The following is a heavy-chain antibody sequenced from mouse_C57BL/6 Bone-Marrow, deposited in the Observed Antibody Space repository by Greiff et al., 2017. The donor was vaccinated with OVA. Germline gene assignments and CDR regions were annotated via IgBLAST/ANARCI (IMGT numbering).Heavy chain of an antibody. Sequence: DVKLQESGTVLARPGASVKMSCKTSGYTFTSYWMHWVKQRPGQGLEWIGAIYPGNSDTSYNQKFKGKAKLTAVTSASTAYMELSSLTNEDSAVYYCTRGDYYGSDWYFDVWGTGTTVTVSS. CDR3: TRGDYYGSDWYFDV. D-gene: IGHD1-1*01. CDR2: IYPGNSDT. V-gene: IGHV1-5*01. J-gene: IGHJ1*03. CDR1: GYTFTSYW.